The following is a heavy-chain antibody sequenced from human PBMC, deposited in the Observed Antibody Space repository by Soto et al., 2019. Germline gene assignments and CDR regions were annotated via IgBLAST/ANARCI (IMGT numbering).Heavy chain of an antibody. Sequence: ASVKVSCKASGYTFTGYYMHWVRQAPGQVLEWMGWINPNSGGTNYAQRFQGRVTMTRDTSISTAYMELSRLRSDDTGVYYCARYIVLMVYAMGGFDAFDIWGQGTMVPVSS. CDR3: ARYIVLMVYAMGGFDAFDI. D-gene: IGHD2-8*01. V-gene: IGHV1-2*02. CDR1: GYTFTGYY. J-gene: IGHJ3*02. CDR2: INPNSGGT.